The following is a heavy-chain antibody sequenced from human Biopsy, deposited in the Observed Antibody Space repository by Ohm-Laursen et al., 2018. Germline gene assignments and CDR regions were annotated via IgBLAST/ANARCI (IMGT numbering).Heavy chain of an antibody. Sequence: ASVKVSCKASGYTFTDSYMHWVRQALGQGLEWMGWINPNSGGTNYAQKFQGRVTMTRDTSMSTAYMELNRLRSDDTAVYYCARGGLNYWYFDLWGRGTLVTVSS. CDR3: ARGGLNYWYFDL. V-gene: IGHV1-2*02. CDR2: INPNSGGT. J-gene: IGHJ2*01. CDR1: GYTFTDSY. D-gene: IGHD1-26*01.